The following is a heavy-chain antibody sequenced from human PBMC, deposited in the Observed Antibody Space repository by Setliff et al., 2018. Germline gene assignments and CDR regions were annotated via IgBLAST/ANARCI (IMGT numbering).Heavy chain of an antibody. Sequence: LSLTCTVYGGSFSDYYWGWIRQPPGKGLEWIAEINHSGSTNYNPSLKSRVTISVDTSRNQFSLKLSSVTAVDTAVYYCARGRMRGSCSGPSCTYDPFDIWGQGTLVTVSS. V-gene: IGHV4-34*09. D-gene: IGHD2-2*01. J-gene: IGHJ3*02. CDR2: INHSGST. CDR3: ARGRMRGSCSGPSCTYDPFDI. CDR1: GGSFSDYY.